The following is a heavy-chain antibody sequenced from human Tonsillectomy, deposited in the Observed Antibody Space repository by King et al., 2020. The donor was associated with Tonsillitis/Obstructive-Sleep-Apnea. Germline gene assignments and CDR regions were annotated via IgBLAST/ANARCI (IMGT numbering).Heavy chain of an antibody. Sequence: VQLQQWGAGLLKPSETLSLTCAVYGGSFSGYYWSWIRQPPGKGLEWIGEINHSGSTNYNPSLKSRVTISVDTSKNQFSLKLSSVTAADTAVYYCARASSGWYYYYYYGMGVWGQGTTVTVSS. J-gene: IGHJ6*02. D-gene: IGHD6-19*01. CDR1: GGSFSGYY. CDR3: ARASSGWYYYYYYGMGV. CDR2: INHSGST. V-gene: IGHV4-34*01.